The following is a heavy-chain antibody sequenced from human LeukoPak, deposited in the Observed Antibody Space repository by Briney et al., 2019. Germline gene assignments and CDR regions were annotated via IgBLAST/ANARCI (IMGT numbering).Heavy chain of an antibody. J-gene: IGHJ4*02. CDR1: GFTFTNYE. CDR2: ISSSGSPI. Sequence: GGSLRLSCAASGFTFTNYEMNWVRQAPGKGLEWVSYISSSGSPIYYADSVKGRFTISSDNAKNSLYLQMHSLRAEDSAVYYCASRPPPHRGPFDYWGQGTLVTVSS. CDR3: ASRPPPHRGPFDY. V-gene: IGHV3-48*03.